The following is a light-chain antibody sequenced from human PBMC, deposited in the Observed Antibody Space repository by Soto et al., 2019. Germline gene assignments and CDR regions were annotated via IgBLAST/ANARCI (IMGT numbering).Light chain of an antibody. CDR1: RSDNGASNS. J-gene: IGLJ1*01. CDR2: EAT. Sequence: LTQPASVSGSPGQSITISCAGTRSDNGASNSVSWYQHLPGRSPTLIIYEATNRPSGVSERFSGSKAGDTASLTISGLQADDEAEYFCISYKTDDTFVFGSGTKVTVL. V-gene: IGLV2-14*01. CDR3: ISYKTDDTFV.